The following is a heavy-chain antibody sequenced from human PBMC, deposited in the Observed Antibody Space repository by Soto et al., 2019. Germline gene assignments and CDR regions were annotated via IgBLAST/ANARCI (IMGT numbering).Heavy chain of an antibody. CDR3: AKDAPYYYDSSGYYGPFDY. CDR1: GITFSSYG. V-gene: IGHV3-30*18. CDR2: ISYDGSNK. J-gene: IGHJ4*02. D-gene: IGHD3-22*01. Sequence: QVQLVESGGGVVHPGRSLRLSCAASGITFSSYGIHWVRQAPGKGLEWVPLISYDGSNKYYADSVKGRFTISRDNSKNTLYLRMNRLRAVDTAMYYCAKDAPYYYDSSGYYGPFDYWGQGTLVTVSS.